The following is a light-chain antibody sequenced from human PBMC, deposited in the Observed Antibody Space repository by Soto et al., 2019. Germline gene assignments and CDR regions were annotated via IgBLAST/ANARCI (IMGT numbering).Light chain of an antibody. V-gene: IGKV3-20*01. CDR1: QSVSSSY. CDR2: DAS. Sequence: EIVLTHSPGTLSLSPCERATLSCSASQSVSSSYLAWYQQNPGQAPSLLIYDASRRPTGIPGRFSGSGSGTDFTLTISRLEPEDFAVYYCQQYGSSPITFGQGTRLEI. CDR3: QQYGSSPIT. J-gene: IGKJ5*01.